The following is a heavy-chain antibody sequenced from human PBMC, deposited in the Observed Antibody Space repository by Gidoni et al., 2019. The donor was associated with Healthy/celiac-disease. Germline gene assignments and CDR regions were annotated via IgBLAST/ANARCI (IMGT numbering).Heavy chain of an antibody. D-gene: IGHD1-1*01. V-gene: IGHV4-4*07. Sequence: QVQLQESGPGLVKPSEPLSLTCTVSGGSISSYYWRWIRQPAGKGLGWIGRIYTSGSTNYNPSLKSRVTMSVDTPKNQFSLKLSSVTAADTAVYYCASSSGTGHFDYWGQGTLVTVSS. CDR1: GGSISSYY. CDR3: ASSSGTGHFDY. J-gene: IGHJ4*02. CDR2: IYTSGST.